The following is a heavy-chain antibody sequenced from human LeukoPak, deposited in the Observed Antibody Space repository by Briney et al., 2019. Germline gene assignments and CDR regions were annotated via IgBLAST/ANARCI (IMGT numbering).Heavy chain of an antibody. CDR1: GFTFSSYG. D-gene: IGHD2-2*02. V-gene: IGHV3-23*01. CDR3: AKVGSPACSSTSCYKFDY. Sequence: GGSLRLSCAASGFTFSSYGMSWVRQAPGKGLEWVSAISGSGGSTYYADSVKGRFTISRDNSKNTLYLQMNSLRAEDTAVYYCAKVGSPACSSTSCYKFDYWGQGTLVTVSS. J-gene: IGHJ4*02. CDR2: ISGSGGST.